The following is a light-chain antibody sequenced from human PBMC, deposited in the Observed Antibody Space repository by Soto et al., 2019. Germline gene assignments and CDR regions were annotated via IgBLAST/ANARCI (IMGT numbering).Light chain of an antibody. CDR3: QQSSNWPPT. V-gene: IGKV3-11*01. Sequence: EIVLTQSPATLSLSPGERATLSCRASQSVSTYVAWYHQKPGQSPRPLIYDASNRATGIPARFSGSESGTDLTLPISSLEPEDSAVYYCQQSSNWPPTFGGRTKVEIK. CDR2: DAS. CDR1: QSVSTY. J-gene: IGKJ4*01.